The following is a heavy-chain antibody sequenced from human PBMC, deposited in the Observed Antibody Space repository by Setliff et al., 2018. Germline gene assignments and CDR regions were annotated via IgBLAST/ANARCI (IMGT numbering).Heavy chain of an antibody. J-gene: IGHJ6*03. CDR1: GFTFSSYS. V-gene: IGHV3-48*01. D-gene: IGHD2-15*01. Sequence: PGGSLRLSCAASGFTFSSYSMNWVRQAPGKGLEWVSYISSGGSTDYADSSKGRFTISRGNSKNTRYLQMNGPRAEDTAVYYCARDLGARYCSGGSCSHYYYYYYMDVWGKGTTVTVSS. CDR2: ISSGGST. CDR3: ARDLGARYCSGGSCSHYYYYYYMDV.